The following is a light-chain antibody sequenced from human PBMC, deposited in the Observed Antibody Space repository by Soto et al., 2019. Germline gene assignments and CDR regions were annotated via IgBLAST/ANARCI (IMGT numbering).Light chain of an antibody. Sequence: QSVLTQPASVSGSPGQSITIPCTGTSSDVGAYIFVSWYQQYPGKAPKLMIYDITNRPSGVSNRFSGSKAGNTASLTIPGLQAEDEADYYCVSFTTSKSYVFGTGTKVTVL. CDR2: DIT. CDR3: VSFTTSKSYV. V-gene: IGLV2-14*01. J-gene: IGLJ1*01. CDR1: SSDVGAYIF.